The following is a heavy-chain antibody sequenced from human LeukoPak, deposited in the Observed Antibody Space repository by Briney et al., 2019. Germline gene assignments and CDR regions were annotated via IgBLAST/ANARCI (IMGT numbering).Heavy chain of an antibody. J-gene: IGHJ4*02. CDR3: ARGDNAPANYYYDSSGYYRLDY. Sequence: ASVKVSCKASGYTFTSYGISWVRQAPGQGLEWMGWISAYNGNTNYAQKLQGRVTMTTDTSTSTAYMELRSLRSDDTAVYYCARGDNAPANYYYDSSGYYRLDYRGQGTLVTVSS. CDR2: ISAYNGNT. V-gene: IGHV1-18*01. CDR1: GYTFTSYG. D-gene: IGHD3-22*01.